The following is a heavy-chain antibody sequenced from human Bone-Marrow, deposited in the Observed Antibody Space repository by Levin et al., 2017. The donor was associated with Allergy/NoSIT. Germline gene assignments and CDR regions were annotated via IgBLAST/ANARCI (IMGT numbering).Heavy chain of an antibody. J-gene: IGHJ4*02. CDR1: GYSFTTYW. CDR2: IYPGDSDT. V-gene: IGHV5-51*01. D-gene: IGHD6-19*01. CDR3: ARQAVPGLLYFDS. Sequence: GASVKVSCKGSGYSFTTYWIGWVRQMPGKGLEWMAIIYPGDSDTRYSPSFQGQVTISADKSVNTAYLQWRSLKASDTAMYYCARQAVPGLLYFDSWGQGTLVTVSS.